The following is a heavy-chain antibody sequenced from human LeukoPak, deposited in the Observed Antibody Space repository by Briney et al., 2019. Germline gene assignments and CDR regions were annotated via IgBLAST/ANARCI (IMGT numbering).Heavy chain of an antibody. CDR3: ARSGVGYFYDNTGYYPLDY. J-gene: IGHJ4*02. D-gene: IGHD3-22*01. Sequence: ASVNVSCKVSGYTLTELSMHWVRQAPGKGLEWMGGFDPEDGETIYAQKFQGRVTMTTDTSTSTAFMELRSLSSDDTAVYYCARSGVGYFYDNTGYYPLDYWGQGTLVTVSS. V-gene: IGHV1-24*01. CDR2: FDPEDGET. CDR1: GYTLTELS.